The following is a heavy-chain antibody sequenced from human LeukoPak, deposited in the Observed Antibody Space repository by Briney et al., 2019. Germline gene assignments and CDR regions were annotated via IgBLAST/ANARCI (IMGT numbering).Heavy chain of an antibody. CDR3: AKEEWELLPDLYYGMDV. CDR2: ISGSGGST. CDR1: GFTFSSYA. V-gene: IGHV3-23*01. D-gene: IGHD1-26*01. Sequence: GGSLRLSCAASGFTFSSYAMSWVRQAPGKGLEWVSAISGSGGSTYYADSVKGRFTISRDNSENTLYLQMNSLRAEDTAVYYCAKEEWELLPDLYYGMDVWGQGTTVTVSS. J-gene: IGHJ6*02.